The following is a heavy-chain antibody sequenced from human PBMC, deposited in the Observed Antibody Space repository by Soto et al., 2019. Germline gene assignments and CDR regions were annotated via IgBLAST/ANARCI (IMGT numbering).Heavy chain of an antibody. CDR1: GYSFSNYW. V-gene: IGHV5-51*01. CDR2: IYPGDPDT. J-gene: IGHJ4*02. CDR3: ATWYTSGLYYFDH. Sequence: PGESLKISCKGSGYSFSNYWIGWVRQMPGKGLEWMGIIYPGDPDTRYSPSFQGQVTISADKSVSTAYLQWSSLKASDTAMYYCATWYTSGLYYFDHWGQGTQVTVSS. D-gene: IGHD6-19*01.